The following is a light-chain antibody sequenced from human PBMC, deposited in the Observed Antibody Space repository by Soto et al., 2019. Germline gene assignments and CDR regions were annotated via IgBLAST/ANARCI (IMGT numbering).Light chain of an antibody. CDR3: QQIYSAPLT. CDR2: AAS. CDR1: QSITTY. J-gene: IGKJ4*01. Sequence: DIQMTQSPSSLSASVVDRVTITCRASQSITTYLNWYRQKPGKAPKLLIYAASSLQSGVPSRFSGSGSETEFTLSISSLQPEDFATYFCQQIYSAPLTCGGGTKVEIK. V-gene: IGKV1-39*01.